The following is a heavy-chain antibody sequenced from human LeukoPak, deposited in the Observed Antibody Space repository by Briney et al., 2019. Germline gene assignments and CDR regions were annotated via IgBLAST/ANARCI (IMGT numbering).Heavy chain of an antibody. CDR3: ARVEIGPSGNVIDY. D-gene: IGHD3/OR15-3a*01. J-gene: IGHJ4*02. CDR2: IYDSGST. CDR1: GGSISSSNW. Sequence: SETLSLTCAVSGGSISSSNWWSWVRQPPGKGLEWIGEIYDSGSTSCNPSLKSRVTISVDKSKNQFSLKVSSVTAADTAVYYCARVEIGPSGNVIDYWGQGTLVTVSS. V-gene: IGHV4-4*02.